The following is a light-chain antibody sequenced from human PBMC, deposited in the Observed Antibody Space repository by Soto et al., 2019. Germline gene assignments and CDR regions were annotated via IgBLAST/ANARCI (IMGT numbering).Light chain of an antibody. CDR2: EAS. Sequence: EIVLTQSPATLSLPPGERATLSCRASRSVSSYLAWYQQKAGQAPRLLIYEASNMATGIPARFSGSGSGTDFTLTISNLKPEDFAVYYCQQRSYWLWTFGQGTKVEIK. V-gene: IGKV3-11*01. CDR3: QQRSYWLWT. CDR1: RSVSSY. J-gene: IGKJ1*01.